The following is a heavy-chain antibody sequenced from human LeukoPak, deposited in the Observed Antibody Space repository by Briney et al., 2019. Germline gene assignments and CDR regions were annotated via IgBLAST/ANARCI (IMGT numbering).Heavy chain of an antibody. CDR3: ARGQVWAHDY. J-gene: IGHJ4*02. Sequence: GGSLRLSCAASGFTFSSYWMHWVRQAPGKGLVWVSRINSDGITTNYADSVKGRFTISRDNAKSTLYLQMNSLRAEDTAVHYCARGQVWAHDYWGQGTLVTVSS. D-gene: IGHD5-18*01. CDR2: INSDGITT. V-gene: IGHV3-74*01. CDR1: GFTFSSYW.